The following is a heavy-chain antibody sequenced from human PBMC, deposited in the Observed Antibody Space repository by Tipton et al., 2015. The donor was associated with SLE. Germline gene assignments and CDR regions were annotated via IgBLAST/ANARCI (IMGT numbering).Heavy chain of an antibody. D-gene: IGHD3-16*02. CDR2: ISYDGTSQ. V-gene: IGHV3-30-3*01. J-gene: IGHJ6*02. Sequence: SLRLSCAASGFTFSTYPLHWVRQSPGKGLEWVAGISYDGTSQTCADSVKGRFTISRDNSKNTLYLQMNSLRAEDTAVYYCAGELSPIYGMVVWGPGTTVTVSS. CDR1: GFTFSTYP. CDR3: AGELSPIYGMVV.